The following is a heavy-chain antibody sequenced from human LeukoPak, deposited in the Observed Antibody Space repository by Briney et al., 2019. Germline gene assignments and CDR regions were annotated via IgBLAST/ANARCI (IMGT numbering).Heavy chain of an antibody. D-gene: IGHD3-10*01. J-gene: IGHJ4*02. CDR1: GGSISSYY. CDR2: IYTSGST. V-gene: IGHV4-4*09. CDR3: ARHPAESDGEDYFDY. Sequence: SETLSPTCTVSGGSISSYYWSWIRQPPGKGLEWIGYIYTSGSTNYNPPLKSRVTISVDTSKNQFSLKLSSVTAADTAVYYCARHPAESDGEDYFDYWGQGTLVTVSS.